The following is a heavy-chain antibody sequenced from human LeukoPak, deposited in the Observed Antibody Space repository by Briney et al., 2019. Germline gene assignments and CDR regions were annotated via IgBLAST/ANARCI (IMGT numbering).Heavy chain of an antibody. CDR2: ISYDGSNK. J-gene: IGHJ4*02. V-gene: IGHV3-30*03. D-gene: IGHD3-10*01. CDR1: GFTFSSYG. Sequence: GGSLRLSCAASGFTFSSYGMHWVRQAPGKGLEWVAVISYDGSNKYYADSVEGRFTISRDNSKNTLFLQMNSLRAGDTAVYYCARGTVTMVDYWGQGTLVTVSS. CDR3: ARGTVTMVDY.